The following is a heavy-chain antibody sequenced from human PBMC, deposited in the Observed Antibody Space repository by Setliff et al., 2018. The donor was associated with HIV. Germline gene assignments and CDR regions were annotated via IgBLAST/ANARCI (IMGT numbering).Heavy chain of an antibody. CDR3: SREYYRSGGYYSGWKYYYMDV. J-gene: IGHJ6*03. D-gene: IGHD2-15*01. V-gene: IGHV4-4*08. CDR2: IHTSGTT. Sequence: SETLSLTCTVSGDSSSNDYWTWVRQPPGKGLEWIGNIHTSGTTKYNPSLNSRVTISVDMSKSQFSQRLSSVTAADTAMYYCSREYYRSGGYYSGWKYYYMDVWGKGTTVTVSS. CDR1: GDSSSNDY.